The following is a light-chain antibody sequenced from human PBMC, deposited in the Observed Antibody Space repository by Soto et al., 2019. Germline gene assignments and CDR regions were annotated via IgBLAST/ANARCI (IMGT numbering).Light chain of an antibody. J-gene: IGKJ4*01. Sequence: ESVMTQSPVSLSVTPGEPASISCRSSQSLLHSNGYNYLDWYLQKPGQSPQLLIYLGSFRAAGVPDRFSGSGSGADFTLKSSRVEAADVGVYYCMQALQTPSFGGGTKVEIK. CDR3: MQALQTPS. CDR2: LGS. V-gene: IGKV2-28*01. CDR1: QSLLHSNGYNY.